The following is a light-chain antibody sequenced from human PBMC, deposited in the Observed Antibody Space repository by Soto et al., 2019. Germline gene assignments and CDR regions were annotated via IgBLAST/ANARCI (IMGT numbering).Light chain of an antibody. Sequence: QSVLTQPPSVSAAPGQKVTISCSGSSSNIGNNYVSWYQQLPGTAPKLLIYYNNKLPSGIPDRFSGSKSGTSATLGITGLQTGDEADYYCGTWDSSLSAVFGGGTKLTVL. CDR2: YNN. CDR3: GTWDSSLSAV. J-gene: IGLJ2*01. V-gene: IGLV1-51*01. CDR1: SSNIGNNY.